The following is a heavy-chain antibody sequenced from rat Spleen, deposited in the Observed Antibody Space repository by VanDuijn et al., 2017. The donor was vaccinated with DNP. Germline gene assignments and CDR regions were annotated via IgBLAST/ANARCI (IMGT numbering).Heavy chain of an antibody. CDR1: GYTITSGYD. J-gene: IGHJ2*01. CDR3: ASSSFDY. CDR2: MTYSGST. V-gene: IGHV3-4*01. Sequence: EIQLQESGPGLVKPSQSLSLTCSVTGYTITSGYDWNWIRKFPGNKMEWMGCMTYSGSTNYNPSFRSRISITRDTSKNHFVLQLNSINAEDTATYYCASSSFDYWGQGVMVTVSS.